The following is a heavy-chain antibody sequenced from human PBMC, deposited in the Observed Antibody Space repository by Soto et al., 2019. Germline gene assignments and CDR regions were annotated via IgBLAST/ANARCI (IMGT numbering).Heavy chain of an antibody. D-gene: IGHD6-6*01. CDR1: GGSISSGGYY. CDR3: ARFRGAARPAYYYYYGMDV. J-gene: IGHJ6*02. V-gene: IGHV4-31*03. CDR2: IYYSGST. Sequence: KPSETLSLTCTVSGGSISSGGYYWSWIRQHPGKGLEWIGYIYYSGSTYYNPSLKSRVTTSVDTSKNQFSLKLSSVTAADTAVYYCARFRGAARPAYYYYYGMDVWGQGTTVTVSS.